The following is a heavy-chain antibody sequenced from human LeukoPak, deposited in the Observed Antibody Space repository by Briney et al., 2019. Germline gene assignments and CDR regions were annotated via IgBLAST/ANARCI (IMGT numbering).Heavy chain of an antibody. V-gene: IGHV1-3*01. CDR1: GYTFTSYA. J-gene: IGHJ4*02. Sequence: ASVKVSCKASGYTFTSYAMHWVRQAPGQRLEWMGWINAGNGNTKYSQKFQGRVTITRDTSASTAYMELSSLRSEDTAVYYCARELLSIAVAGTKYFDYRGQGTLVTVSS. CDR3: ARELLSIAVAGTKYFDY. CDR2: INAGNGNT. D-gene: IGHD6-19*01.